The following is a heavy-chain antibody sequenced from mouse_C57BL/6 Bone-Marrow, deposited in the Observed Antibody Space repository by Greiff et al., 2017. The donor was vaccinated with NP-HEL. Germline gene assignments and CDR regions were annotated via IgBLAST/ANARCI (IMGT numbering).Heavy chain of an antibody. D-gene: IGHD1-1*01. CDR3: ARDYYGSSYGFAY. CDR2: ISSGGSYT. J-gene: IGHJ3*01. CDR1: GFTFSSYG. V-gene: IGHV5-6*01. Sequence: EVQRVESGGDLVKPGGSLKLSCAASGFTFSSYGMSWVRQTPDKRLEWVATISSGGSYTYYPDSVKGRFTISRDNAKNTLYLQMSSLKSEDTAMYYCARDYYGSSYGFAYWGQGTLVTVSA.